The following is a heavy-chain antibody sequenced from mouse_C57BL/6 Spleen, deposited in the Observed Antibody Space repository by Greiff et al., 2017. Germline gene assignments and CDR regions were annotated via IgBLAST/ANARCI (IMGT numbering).Heavy chain of an antibody. CDR1: GYTFTDYE. Sequence: QVQLQQSGAELVRPGASVTLSCKASGYTFTDYEMHWVKQTPVHGLEWIGAIDPETGGTAYNQKFKGKAILTADKSSSTAYMELRSLTSEDSAVYYCTRSFLDGYACDYWGQGTTLTVSS. D-gene: IGHD2-2*01. CDR2: IDPETGGT. CDR3: TRSFLDGYACDY. J-gene: IGHJ2*01. V-gene: IGHV1-15*01.